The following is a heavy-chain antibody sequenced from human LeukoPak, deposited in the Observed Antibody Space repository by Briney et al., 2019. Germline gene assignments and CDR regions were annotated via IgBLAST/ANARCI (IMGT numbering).Heavy chain of an antibody. CDR2: INHSGST. D-gene: IGHD6-19*01. J-gene: IGHJ6*03. V-gene: IGHV4-34*01. CDR1: GGSFSGYY. Sequence: MASETLSLTCAVYGGSFSGYYWSWIRQPPGKGLEWIGEINHSGSTNYNPSLKSRVTISVDTSKNQFSLKLSSVTAADTAVYYCARDLVSGWPYYYYYMDVWGKGTTVTISS. CDR3: ARDLVSGWPYYYYYMDV.